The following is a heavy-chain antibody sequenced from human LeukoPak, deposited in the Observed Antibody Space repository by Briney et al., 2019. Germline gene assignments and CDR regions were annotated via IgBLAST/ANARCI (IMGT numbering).Heavy chain of an antibody. CDR3: ARIFKPSVGAFDI. D-gene: IGHD1-26*01. CDR1: GFTFSDYY. J-gene: IGHJ3*02. CDR2: ISSSSSYT. V-gene: IGHV3-11*06. Sequence: GGSLRLSCAASGFTFSDYYMSWIRQAPGKGLEWVSYISSSSSYTNYADSVKGRFTISRDNAKNSLYLQMDSLRAEDTAVYYCARIFKPSVGAFDIWGQGTMVTVSS.